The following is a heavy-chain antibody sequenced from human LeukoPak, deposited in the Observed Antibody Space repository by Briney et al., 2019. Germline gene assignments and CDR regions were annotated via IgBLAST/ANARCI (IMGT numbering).Heavy chain of an antibody. V-gene: IGHV3-64D*06. J-gene: IGHJ6*02. CDR1: GFTFSTYG. CDR3: VKDPDGVYYYFGMDV. D-gene: IGHD2-8*01. Sequence: GGSLRLSCAASGFTFSTYGLHWVRQAPGKGLEYVSGTSSNGDNTYYADSVKGRFTISRENSKNTVYLQMSSLRVEDTAVYYCVKDPDGVYYYFGMDVWGQGTTVTVSS. CDR2: TSSNGDNT.